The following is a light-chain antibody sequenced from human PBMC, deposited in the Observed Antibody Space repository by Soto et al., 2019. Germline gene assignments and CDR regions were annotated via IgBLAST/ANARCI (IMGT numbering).Light chain of an antibody. CDR1: KNDIGVYDF. J-gene: IGLJ1*01. CDR3: KSYAGSNTYV. Sequence: QSALTQPPSASGSPGQSVTISCTGTKNDIGVYDFVSWYQHHPGKAPRLIIYEVVQRPSGVPDRFSGSKSGNTASLTVSGIQAADEADYFCKSYAGSNTYVFGSGTKLTVI. CDR2: EVV. V-gene: IGLV2-8*01.